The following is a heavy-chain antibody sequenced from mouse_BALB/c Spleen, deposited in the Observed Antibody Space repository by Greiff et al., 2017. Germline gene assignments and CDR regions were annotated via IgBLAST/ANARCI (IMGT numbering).Heavy chain of an antibody. CDR1: GFSLTSYG. V-gene: IGHV2-9*02. CDR2: IWAGGST. J-gene: IGHJ4*01. D-gene: IGHD1-1*02. Sequence: QVQLKESGPGLVAPSQSLSITCTVSGFSLTSYGVHWVRQPPGKGLEWLGVIWAGGSTNYNSALMSRLSISKDNSKSQVFLKMHSLQTDDTAMYYCARDCLDYGGAMDYWGQGTSVTVSS. CDR3: ARDCLDYGGAMDY.